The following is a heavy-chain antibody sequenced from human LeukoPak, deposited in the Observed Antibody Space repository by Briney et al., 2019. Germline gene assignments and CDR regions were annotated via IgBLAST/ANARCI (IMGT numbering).Heavy chain of an antibody. J-gene: IGHJ4*02. D-gene: IGHD6-13*01. Sequence: WVKVSCKASGGTFSTYAVSWVRQAPGQGLEWMGRIIPVFGTVNYAQKFQGRVTITTDESTSTVYMELSSLRSEDTAVYYCARGLEAAAVDYWGQGTLVTASS. V-gene: IGHV1-69*05. CDR2: IIPVFGTV. CDR1: GGTFSTYA. CDR3: ARGLEAAAVDY.